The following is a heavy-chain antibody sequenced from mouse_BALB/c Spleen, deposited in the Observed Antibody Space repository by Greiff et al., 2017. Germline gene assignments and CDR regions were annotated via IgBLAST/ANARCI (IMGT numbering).Heavy chain of an antibody. CDR1: GYSITSGYY. D-gene: IGHD1-1*01. CDR2: ISYDGSN. V-gene: IGHV3-6*02. J-gene: IGHJ4*01. CDR3: ARGYSGSSYAMYY. Sequence: EVKLQESGPGLVKPSQSLSLTCSVTGYSITSGYYWNWIRQFPGNKLEWMGYISYDGSNNYNPSLKNRISITRDTSKNQFFLKLNSVTTEDTATYYCARGYSGSSYAMYYWGQGTPVTVSS.